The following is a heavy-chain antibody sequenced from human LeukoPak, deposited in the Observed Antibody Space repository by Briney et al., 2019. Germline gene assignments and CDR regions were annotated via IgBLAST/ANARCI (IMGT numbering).Heavy chain of an antibody. CDR2: IYSSGST. CDR1: GGSISTYY. V-gene: IGHV4-4*07. Sequence: KPSETLSLTCTVSGGSISTYYWSWIRQPAGKGREWIGRIYSSGSTNYNPSLESRVTMSVDTSQNQFSLKLSSVTAADTAVYYCVRESLVVFPYWFDPWGQGTLVTVSS. D-gene: IGHD2-2*01. J-gene: IGHJ5*02. CDR3: VRESLVVFPYWFDP.